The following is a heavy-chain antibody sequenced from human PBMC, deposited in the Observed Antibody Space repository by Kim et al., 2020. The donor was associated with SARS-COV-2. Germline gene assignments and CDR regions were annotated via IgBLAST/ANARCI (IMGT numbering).Heavy chain of an antibody. J-gene: IGHJ4*02. CDR3: ARHYYGSGKSYFDY. D-gene: IGHD3-10*01. Sequence: PPLTSRVTIAVDTSKNQFSLKLSAVTAADTAGYYCARHYYGSGKSYFDYWGQGTLVTVSS. V-gene: IGHV4-59*08.